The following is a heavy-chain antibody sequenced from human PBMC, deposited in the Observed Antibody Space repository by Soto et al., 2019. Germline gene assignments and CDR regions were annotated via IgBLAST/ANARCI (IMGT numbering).Heavy chain of an antibody. CDR3: THETDYYYYYGMDV. V-gene: IGHV3-15*07. Sequence: GGSLRLSCAASGFTFSNAWMNWVRQAPGKGLEWVGRIKSKTDGGTTDYAAPVKGRFTISRDDSKNTLYLQMNSLKTEDTAVYYCTHETDYYYYYGMDVWGQGTTVTVSS. CDR1: GFTFSNAW. J-gene: IGHJ6*02. CDR2: IKSKTDGGTT.